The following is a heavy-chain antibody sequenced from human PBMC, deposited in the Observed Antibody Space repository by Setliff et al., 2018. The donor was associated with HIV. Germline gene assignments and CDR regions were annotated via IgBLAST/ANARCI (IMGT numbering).Heavy chain of an antibody. J-gene: IGHJ6*02. Sequence: GGSLRLSCAASGFTFSSYAMHWVRQAPGKGLEWVAVISYDGSSKYYADSVKGRFTISRDNSKNTLYLQMNSLRAEDTAVYYCARSVIGYYYYGMDVWGQGTLVTVSS. CDR1: GFTFSSYA. D-gene: IGHD3-10*01. CDR3: ARSVIGYYYYGMDV. V-gene: IGHV3-30*01. CDR2: ISYDGSSK.